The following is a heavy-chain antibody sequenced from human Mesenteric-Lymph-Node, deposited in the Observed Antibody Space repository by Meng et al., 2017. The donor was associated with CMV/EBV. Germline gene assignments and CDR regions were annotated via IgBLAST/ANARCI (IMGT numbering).Heavy chain of an antibody. CDR1: GGSFSGYY. V-gene: IGHV4-34*01. CDR3: AREGRECGGDCYDG. D-gene: IGHD2-21*01. Sequence: SQTLSLTCAVYGGSFSGYYWSWIRQPPGKGLEWIGEINHSGSTNYNPSLKSRVTISVDTSKNQFSLKLSSVTAADTAVYYCAREGRECGGDCYDGWGQGTMVTVSS. CDR2: INHSGST. J-gene: IGHJ3*01.